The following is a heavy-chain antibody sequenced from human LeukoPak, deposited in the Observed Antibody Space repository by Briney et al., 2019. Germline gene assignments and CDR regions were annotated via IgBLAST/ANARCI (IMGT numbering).Heavy chain of an antibody. D-gene: IGHD3-9*01. Sequence: VASVKVSCKASGYTFTKYGISWVRQAPGQGLEWMEWISGYNGNTKNAQKLQGRVTMTTDTSTNTAYMELRNLRSDDTAVYYCARMAYDILTGYFQPNWFDPWGQGTLVTVAS. V-gene: IGHV1-18*01. J-gene: IGHJ5*02. CDR3: ARMAYDILTGYFQPNWFDP. CDR2: ISGYNGNT. CDR1: GYTFTKYG.